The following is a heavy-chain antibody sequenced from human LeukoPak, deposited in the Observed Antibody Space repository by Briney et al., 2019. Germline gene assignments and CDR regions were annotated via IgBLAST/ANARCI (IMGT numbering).Heavy chain of an antibody. D-gene: IGHD2-2*01. Sequence: VASVKVSCKASGGTFSSYAISWVRQAPGQGLEWMGGIIPIFGTANYAQKFRGRVTITADESTSTAYMELSSLSSEDTAVYYCARNGAIRCSSTSCYYGMDVWGQGTTVTVSS. CDR1: GGTFSSYA. CDR3: ARNGAIRCSSTSCYYGMDV. CDR2: IIPIFGTA. J-gene: IGHJ6*02. V-gene: IGHV1-69*13.